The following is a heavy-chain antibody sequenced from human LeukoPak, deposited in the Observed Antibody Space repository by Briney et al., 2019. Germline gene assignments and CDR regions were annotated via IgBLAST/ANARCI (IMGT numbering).Heavy chain of an antibody. V-gene: IGHV1-8*01. CDR2: MNPNSGNT. D-gene: IGHD1-26*01. J-gene: IGHJ4*02. CDR1: GYTFTNYD. Sequence: GASVKVSCKASGYTFTNYDVNWVRQATGQGLEWMGWMNPNSGNTGYAQKFQGRVTMTRNTSISTAYMELSSLRSDDTAVYYCASRTVNSGSLLPFDYWAREPWSPSPQ. CDR3: ASRTVNSGSLLPFDY.